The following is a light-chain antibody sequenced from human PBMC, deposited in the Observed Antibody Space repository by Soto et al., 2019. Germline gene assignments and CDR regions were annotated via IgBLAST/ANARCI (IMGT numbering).Light chain of an antibody. J-gene: IGLJ2*01. Sequence: QSVLTQPPSASGSPGQSVTISCTGTSSDVGGYNYVSWYQQHPGKAPKLMISEVSKRPSGVPDRFSGSKSGNTASLTVSGLQAEDEADYYCRSFASNNNLVFGGGTKLTVL. CDR1: SSDVGGYNY. CDR2: EVS. CDR3: RSFASNNNLV. V-gene: IGLV2-8*01.